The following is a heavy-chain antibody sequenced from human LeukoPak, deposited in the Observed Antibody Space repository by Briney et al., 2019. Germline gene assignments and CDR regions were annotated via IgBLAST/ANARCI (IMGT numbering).Heavy chain of an antibody. CDR1: GFTFSSYS. V-gene: IGHV3-21*04. CDR3: ARKYDILTGPHY. J-gene: IGHJ4*02. Sequence: GGSLRLSCAASGFTFSSYSMNWVRQAPGKGLEWVSSISSSSSYIYYADSVKGRFTISRDNAKNTLYLQMNSLRAEDTAVYYCARKYDILTGPHYWGQGTLVTVSS. CDR2: ISSSSSYI. D-gene: IGHD3-9*01.